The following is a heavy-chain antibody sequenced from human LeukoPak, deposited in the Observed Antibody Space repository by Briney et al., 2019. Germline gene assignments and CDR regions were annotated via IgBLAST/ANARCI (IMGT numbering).Heavy chain of an antibody. J-gene: IGHJ4*02. D-gene: IGHD5-12*01. CDR3: ATRGYSGYGIFDY. Sequence: GASVKVSCKASGYTFTGYYMHWVRQAPGQGLEWMGWINPNSGGTNYAQKFQGRVTMTRDTSISTAYMELSRLRSDDTAVYYCATRGYSGYGIFDYWGQGTLVTVSS. CDR1: GYTFTGYY. V-gene: IGHV1-2*02. CDR2: INPNSGGT.